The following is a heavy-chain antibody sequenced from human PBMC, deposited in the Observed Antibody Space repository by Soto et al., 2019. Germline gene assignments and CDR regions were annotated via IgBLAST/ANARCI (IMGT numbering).Heavy chain of an antibody. CDR1: GYTFTGYY. Sequence: VASVKVSCKASGYTFTGYYMHWVRQAPGQGLEWMGWINPNSGGTNYAQKFQGWVTMTRDTSISTAYMELSRLRSDDTAVYYCARDRNSRDGYNRDFDYWGQATLVTVSS. CDR2: INPNSGGT. J-gene: IGHJ4*02. D-gene: IGHD3-22*01. CDR3: ARDRNSRDGYNRDFDY. V-gene: IGHV1-2*04.